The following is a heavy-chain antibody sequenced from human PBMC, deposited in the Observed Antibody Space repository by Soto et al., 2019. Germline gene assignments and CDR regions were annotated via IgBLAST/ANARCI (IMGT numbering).Heavy chain of an antibody. CDR1: GFTFSSYA. J-gene: IGHJ4*02. CDR2: ISYDGSNK. V-gene: IGHV3-30*18. CDR3: AKGRGGPDSGSFDY. D-gene: IGHD3-10*01. Sequence: PGGSLILSCAASGFTFSSYAMSWVRQAPGKGLEWVAVISYDGSNKYYADSVKGRFTISRDNSKNTLYLQMNSLRAEDTAVYYCAKGRGGPDSGSFDYWGQGTLVTVSS.